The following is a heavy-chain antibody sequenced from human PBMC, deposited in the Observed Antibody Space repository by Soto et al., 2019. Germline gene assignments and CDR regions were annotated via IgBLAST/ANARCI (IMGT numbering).Heavy chain of an antibody. V-gene: IGHV4-30-2*01. CDR1: GGSISSGGYS. CDR3: ARVPGL. CDR2: IYHSGST. J-gene: IGHJ2*01. Sequence: QLQLQESGSGLVKPSQTLSLTCAVSGGSISSGGYSWSWIRQPPGKGLEWIGYIYHSGSTYYNPSLTSPVPLSVDRSKTQFSLKLRSVTAAATAVYSRARVPGLCGRGTLVTVSS.